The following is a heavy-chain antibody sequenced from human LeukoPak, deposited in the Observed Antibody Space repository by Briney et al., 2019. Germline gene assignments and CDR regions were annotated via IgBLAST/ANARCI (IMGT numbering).Heavy chain of an antibody. Sequence: SETLSPTCTVSGASISNYYWRWIRQPPGKGLGWNGYIFYSGSTKYNPSLKSRVTISVDTSKTQFSLKLSSVTAADTAVYYCARTPSNYDDSSVYFDYWGQVTLVTVAS. D-gene: IGHD3-22*01. CDR2: IFYSGST. J-gene: IGHJ4*02. V-gene: IGHV4-59*12. CDR3: ARTPSNYDDSSVYFDY. CDR1: GASISNYY.